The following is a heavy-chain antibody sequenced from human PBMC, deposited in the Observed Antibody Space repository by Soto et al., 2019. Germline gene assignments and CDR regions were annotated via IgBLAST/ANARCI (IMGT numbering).Heavy chain of an antibody. CDR3: TTDPGDYEDY. D-gene: IGHD4-17*01. V-gene: IGHV3-15*01. Sequence: PGGSLRLSCAASGLTFRNAWMSWVRLAPGRGLEWVGRIKNQKDGGTTDYAAPVKGRFTISRDDSTSTLYLQMNSLRTEDTAVYYCTTDPGDYEDYWGQGAQVIVSS. CDR2: IKNQKDGGTT. J-gene: IGHJ4*02. CDR1: GLTFRNAW.